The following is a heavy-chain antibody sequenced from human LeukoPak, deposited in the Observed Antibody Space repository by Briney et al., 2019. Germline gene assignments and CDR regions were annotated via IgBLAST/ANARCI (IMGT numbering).Heavy chain of an antibody. Sequence: GSLRLSCAASGFTFSSYGMHWVRQAPGKGLEWVAVIWYDGSNKYYADSVKGRFTISRDNSKNTLYLQMNSLRAEDTAVYYCARDLEAAAGTGYHFDYWGQGTLVTVSS. D-gene: IGHD6-13*01. J-gene: IGHJ4*02. V-gene: IGHV3-33*01. CDR3: ARDLEAAAGTGYHFDY. CDR1: GFTFSSYG. CDR2: IWYDGSNK.